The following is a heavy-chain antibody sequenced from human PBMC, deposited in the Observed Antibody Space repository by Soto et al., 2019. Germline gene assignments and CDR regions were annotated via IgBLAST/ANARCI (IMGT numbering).Heavy chain of an antibody. CDR3: ARDTESNRYND. CDR1: GYTFSTSG. CDR2: VRPDNGNT. Sequence: ASVKVSCKASGYTFSTSGISWVRQAPGQGLEWVGWVRPDNGNTKSAQRLQGRVTLTTDTSAGTAYMELRSLTSDDTAMYYCARDTESNRYNDWGQGTLVTVSS. V-gene: IGHV1-18*01. D-gene: IGHD1-20*01. J-gene: IGHJ1*01.